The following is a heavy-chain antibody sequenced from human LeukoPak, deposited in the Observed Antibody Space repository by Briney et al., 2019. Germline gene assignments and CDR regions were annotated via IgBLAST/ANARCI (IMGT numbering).Heavy chain of an antibody. Sequence: GGSLRLSCAASGFTFSSYAMSWVRQAPGKGLEWVPAISGSGGSTYYADSVKGRFTISRDNSKNTLYLQMSSLGAEDTAVYYCAKGHRYCTSGNCNSAIDYWGQGTLVTVSS. CDR3: AKGHRYCTSGNCNSAIDY. D-gene: IGHD2-15*01. J-gene: IGHJ4*02. V-gene: IGHV3-23*01. CDR1: GFTFSSYA. CDR2: ISGSGGST.